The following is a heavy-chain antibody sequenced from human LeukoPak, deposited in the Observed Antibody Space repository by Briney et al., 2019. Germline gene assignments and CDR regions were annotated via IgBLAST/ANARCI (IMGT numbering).Heavy chain of an antibody. CDR2: ISSSVGST. J-gene: IGHJ4*02. CDR3: SKDERSGYYYFEY. V-gene: IGHV3-23*01. D-gene: IGHD3-22*01. CDR1: GFTFSNYA. Sequence: PGGSLRLSCAASGFTFSNYAMSWVRQAPGKGLEGVSGISSSVGSTYYADSGQGRFTISRDNSKNRLYLQLNCLRAVAPAVSYCSKDERSGYYYFEYWGQGTLVSDCS.